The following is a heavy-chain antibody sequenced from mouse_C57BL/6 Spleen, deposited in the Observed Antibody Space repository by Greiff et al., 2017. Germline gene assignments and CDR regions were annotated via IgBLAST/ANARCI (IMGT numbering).Heavy chain of an antibody. D-gene: IGHD3-2*02. Sequence: QVQLQQPGAELVMPGASVKLSCKASGYTFTSYWMHWVKQRPGQGLEWIGEIDPSDSYTNYNQKFKGKSTLTVDKSSSTAYMQLSSLTSEDSAVYYCATHAAQATFRFDYWGQGTTLTVSS. CDR1: GYTFTSYW. CDR2: IDPSDSYT. V-gene: IGHV1-69*01. J-gene: IGHJ2*01. CDR3: ATHAAQATFRFDY.